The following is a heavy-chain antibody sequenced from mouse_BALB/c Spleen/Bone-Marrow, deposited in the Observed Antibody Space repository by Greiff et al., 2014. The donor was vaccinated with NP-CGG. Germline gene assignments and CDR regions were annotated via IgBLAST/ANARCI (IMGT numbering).Heavy chain of an antibody. CDR1: GYTFTYYT. V-gene: IGHV1-4*02. J-gene: IGHJ4*01. Sequence: VQVVESAAELARPGASVKMSCKTSGYTFTYYTMHWVKQRPGQGLEWIGYINPSSGYTDYNQKFKDKTTLTTDKSSSTAYVQRSSLTSEDSAVYYCVRENYDYDGDAMDYWGQGTSVTVSS. CDR3: VRENYDYDGDAMDY. CDR2: INPSSGYT. D-gene: IGHD2-4*01.